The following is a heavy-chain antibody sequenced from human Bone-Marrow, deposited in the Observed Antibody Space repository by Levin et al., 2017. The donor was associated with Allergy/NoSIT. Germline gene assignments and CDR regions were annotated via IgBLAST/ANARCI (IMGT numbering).Heavy chain of an antibody. Sequence: PGESLKISCAASGFTFSSYGMHWVRQAPGKGLEWVAVISYDGSNKYYADSVKGRFTISRDNSKNTLYLQMNSLRAEDTAVYYCAKVYSSSWYYFDYWGQGTLVTVSS. CDR1: GFTFSSYG. CDR3: AKVYSSSWYYFDY. CDR2: ISYDGSNK. J-gene: IGHJ4*02. D-gene: IGHD6-13*01. V-gene: IGHV3-30*18.